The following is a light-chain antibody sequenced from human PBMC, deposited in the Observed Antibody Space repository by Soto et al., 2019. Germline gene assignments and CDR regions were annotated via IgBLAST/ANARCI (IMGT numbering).Light chain of an antibody. Sequence: SYELTQPPSVSVSPGQTATITCSGDKLGDKYVCWYQQKPDQSPLLVIYQDRKRPSGIPERFSGSKSGNTATLTISETQAMDEADYYCQAWDNSPHVVFGGGTKLTVL. V-gene: IGLV3-1*01. CDR1: KLGDKY. J-gene: IGLJ2*01. CDR2: QDR. CDR3: QAWDNSPHVV.